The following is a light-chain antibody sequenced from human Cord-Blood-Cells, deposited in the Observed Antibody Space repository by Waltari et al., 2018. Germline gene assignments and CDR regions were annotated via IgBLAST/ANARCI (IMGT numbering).Light chain of an antibody. Sequence: QKVTISCSGSSSNIGNNYVSWYQQLPGTASKLLIYDNNKRPSGIPDRFSGSKSGTSATLGITGLQTGDEADYYCGTWDSSLSAVVFGGGTKLTVL. CDR1: SSNIGNNY. CDR3: GTWDSSLSAVV. J-gene: IGLJ2*01. CDR2: DNN. V-gene: IGLV1-51*01.